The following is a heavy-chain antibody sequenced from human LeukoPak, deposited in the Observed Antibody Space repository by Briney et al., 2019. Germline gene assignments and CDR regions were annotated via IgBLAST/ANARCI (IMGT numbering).Heavy chain of an antibody. CDR3: ASGGVTTDYFDY. V-gene: IGHV4-30-2*01. CDR1: GGSISSGGYS. D-gene: IGHD4-17*01. Sequence: PPESLSLTCAVSGGSISSGGYSWGWIRQPPGRGLEWIAYIYHSGSTYYNPSLKSRFTISVDRCKNQFSLKLSSVTAADTAVYCCASGGVTTDYFDYWGRGNLVTVSS. CDR2: IYHSGST. J-gene: IGHJ4*02.